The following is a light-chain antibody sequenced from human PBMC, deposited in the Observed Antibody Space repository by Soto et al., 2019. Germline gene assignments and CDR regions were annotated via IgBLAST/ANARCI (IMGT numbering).Light chain of an antibody. CDR2: KAS. J-gene: IGKJ1*01. Sequence: IRMAQSPSTLSASVGDRVTFTCRASQSISTWLAWYQQKPGKAPKLLIYKASTLEVGVPSRLSGSGSGKEFPLTISTRQPSDFATYYCQQYNSYPWTFGEGTKV. CDR1: QSISTW. V-gene: IGKV1-5*03. CDR3: QQYNSYPWT.